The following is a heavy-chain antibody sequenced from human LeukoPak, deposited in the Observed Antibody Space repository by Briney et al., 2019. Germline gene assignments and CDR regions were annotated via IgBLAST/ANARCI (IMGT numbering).Heavy chain of an antibody. CDR3: ARHGHYYDSSGYSLGY. CDR1: GYRFTSYW. V-gene: IGHV5-51*01. D-gene: IGHD3-22*01. CDR2: IYPGDSDT. Sequence: GESLKISCKGSGYRFTSYWIGWVRPMPGKGLEWMGIIYPGDSDTRYSPSFQGQVTISADKSISTAYLQWSSLKASDTAMYYCARHGHYYDSSGYSLGYWGQGTLVTVSS. J-gene: IGHJ4*02.